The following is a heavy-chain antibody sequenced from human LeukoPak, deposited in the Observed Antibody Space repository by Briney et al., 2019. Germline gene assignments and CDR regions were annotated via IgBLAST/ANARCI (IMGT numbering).Heavy chain of an antibody. CDR1: GGSISSYY. J-gene: IGHJ4*02. D-gene: IGHD3-22*01. V-gene: IGHV4-59*01. CDR2: IYYSRST. Sequence: SETLSLTCTVSGGSISSYYWSWIRQPPGKGLEWIGYIYYSRSTNYNPSLKSRVTISVDTSKNQFSLKLSSVTAANTAVYYCARVIGNGDYFDYWGQGTLVTVSS. CDR3: ARVIGNGDYFDY.